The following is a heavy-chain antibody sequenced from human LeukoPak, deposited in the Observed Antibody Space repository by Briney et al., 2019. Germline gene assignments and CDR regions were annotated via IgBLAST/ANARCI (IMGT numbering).Heavy chain of an antibody. CDR3: ARDDCSSTSCSYYYYYGMDV. D-gene: IGHD2-2*01. CDR1: GFTFSSYE. V-gene: IGHV3-48*03. CDR2: ISSSGSTI. J-gene: IGHJ6*02. Sequence: GGSLRLSCAASGFTFSSYEMNWVRQAPGKGLEWVSYISSSGSTICYADSVKGRFTISRDNAKNSLYLQMNSLRAEDTAVYYCARDDCSSTSCSYYYYYGMDVWGQGTTVTVSS.